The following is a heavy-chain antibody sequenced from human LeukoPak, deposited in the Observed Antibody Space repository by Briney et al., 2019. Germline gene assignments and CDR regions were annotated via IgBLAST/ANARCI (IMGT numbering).Heavy chain of an antibody. CDR2: IYTSGST. CDR1: GGSISSYY. V-gene: IGHV4-4*07. J-gene: IGHJ6*02. Sequence: SETLSLTCTVSGGSISSYYWSWIRQPAGKGLEWIGRIYTSGSTNYNPSLKSRVTMSVDTSKNRFSPKLSSVTAADTAVYYCARDQQLRYFDWLSTGYYYYGMDVWGQGTTVTVSS. D-gene: IGHD3-9*01. CDR3: ARDQQLRYFDWLSTGYYYYGMDV.